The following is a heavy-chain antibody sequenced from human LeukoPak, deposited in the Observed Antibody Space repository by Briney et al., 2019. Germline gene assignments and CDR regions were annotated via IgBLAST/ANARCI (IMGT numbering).Heavy chain of an antibody. D-gene: IGHD3-3*01. Sequence: ASVKVSCKASGYTSTSYGISWVRQAPGQGLEWMGWISAYNGNTNYAQKLQGRVTMTTDTSTSTAYMELRSLRYDDTAVYYCARDDTYYDFWSGYFGDYNWFDPWGQGTLVTVSS. CDR3: ARDDTYYDFWSGYFGDYNWFDP. V-gene: IGHV1-18*01. CDR2: ISAYNGNT. CDR1: GYTSTSYG. J-gene: IGHJ5*02.